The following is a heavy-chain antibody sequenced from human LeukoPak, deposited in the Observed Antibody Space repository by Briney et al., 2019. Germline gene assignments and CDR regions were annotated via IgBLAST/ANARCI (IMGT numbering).Heavy chain of an antibody. CDR1: GGSISSYY. CDR2: IYYSGGT. J-gene: IGHJ4*02. Sequence: PSETLSLTCTVSGGSISSYYRSWIRQPPGKGLEWIGYIYYSGGTKYNPSLKSRVTISIDTSKNQFSLNLSSVTAADTAVYYCVRGDSGPSVDYWGQGTLVTVSS. CDR3: VRGDSGPSVDY. D-gene: IGHD3-10*01. V-gene: IGHV4-59*01.